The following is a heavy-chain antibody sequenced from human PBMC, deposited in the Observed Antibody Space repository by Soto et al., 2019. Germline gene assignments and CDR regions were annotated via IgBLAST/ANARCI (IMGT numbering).Heavy chain of an antibody. D-gene: IGHD6-25*01. J-gene: IGHJ4*02. CDR2: TYHRGST. CDR3: ARIGGYHGPLDY. V-gene: IGHV4-59*01. CDR1: GVSISSYF. Sequence: SETLSLTCSVSGVSISSYFWSWIRQAPGGGLEWIGYTYHRGSTNYSTSLKSRVAISLDTSENQFSLKVNSVTAADTAVYYCARIGGYHGPLDYWGQGTPVT.